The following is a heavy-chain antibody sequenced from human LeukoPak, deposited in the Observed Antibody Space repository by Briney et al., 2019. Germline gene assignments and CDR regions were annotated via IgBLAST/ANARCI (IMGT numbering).Heavy chain of an antibody. D-gene: IGHD3-9*01. V-gene: IGHV4-34*01. CDR2: LNHSGST. CDR1: GVPFSVFY. J-gene: IGHJ4*02. CDR3: AGGEYDILTGYYLFDY. Sequence: SETLSLTCAVYGVPFSVFYWRWIRQPPGKGLEWIGELNHSGSTNYNQSLKSRVTISVDTSKQQFSLKLSSVTAADTAVYYCAGGEYDILTGYYLFDYWVRGTLVTVSS.